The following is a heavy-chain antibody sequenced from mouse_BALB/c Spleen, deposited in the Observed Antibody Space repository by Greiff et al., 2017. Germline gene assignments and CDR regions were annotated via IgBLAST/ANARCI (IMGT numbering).Heavy chain of an antibody. CDR2: IDPSDSYT. D-gene: IGHD2-1*01. CDR1: GYTFTSYW. V-gene: IGHV1-69*02. J-gene: IGHJ4*01. Sequence: VQLQQPGAELVKPGASVKLSCKASGYTFTSYWMHWVKQRPGQGLEWIGEIDPSDSYTNYNQKFKGKATLTVDKSSSTAYMQLSSLTSEDSAVYYSARWDGNYAMDYWGQGTSVTVSS. CDR3: ARWDGNYAMDY.